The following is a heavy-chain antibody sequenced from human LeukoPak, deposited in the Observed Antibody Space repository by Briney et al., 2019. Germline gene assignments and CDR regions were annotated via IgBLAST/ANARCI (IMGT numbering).Heavy chain of an antibody. Sequence: GGSLRLSCAASGFTFSNAWMRWVRQAPGKGLEWVGRIKSKTDGGTTDYAAPVKGRFTISRDDSKNTLYLQMNSLKTEDTAVYYCTTEPYYYDGSGHSVWGQGTLVTVSS. CDR3: TTEPYYYDGSGHSV. CDR2: IKSKTDGGTT. D-gene: IGHD3-22*01. J-gene: IGHJ4*02. CDR1: GFTFSNAW. V-gene: IGHV3-15*01.